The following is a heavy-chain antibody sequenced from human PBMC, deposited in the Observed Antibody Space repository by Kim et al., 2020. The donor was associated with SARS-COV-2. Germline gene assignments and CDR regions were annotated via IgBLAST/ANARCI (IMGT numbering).Heavy chain of an antibody. V-gene: IGHV4-39*01. CDR2: YNGEST. CDR3: ASLPDY. Sequence: YNGESTYSNPSLKNRVTISVDTSKNQFSLTLSSVTAADTAVYYCASLPDYWGQGTLVTVSS. J-gene: IGHJ4*02.